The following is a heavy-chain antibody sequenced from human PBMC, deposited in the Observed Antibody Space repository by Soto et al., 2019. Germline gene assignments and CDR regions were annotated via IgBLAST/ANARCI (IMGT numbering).Heavy chain of an antibody. Sequence: SETLSLTCTVSGGSISSYYWSWIRQPPGKGLEWIGYIYYSGRTNYNPSIKSRDNKSVDTTKNQISLKLSSVTNADTAVYYCARYYGSGSYDYFDYWGQGTLVTVS. CDR1: GGSISSYY. CDR2: IYYSGRT. D-gene: IGHD3-10*01. CDR3: ARYYGSGSYDYFDY. V-gene: IGHV4-59*01. J-gene: IGHJ4*02.